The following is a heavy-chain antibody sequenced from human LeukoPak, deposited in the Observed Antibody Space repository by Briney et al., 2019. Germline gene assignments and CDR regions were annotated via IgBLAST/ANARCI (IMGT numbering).Heavy chain of an antibody. CDR2: IRKKGNSYST. Sequence: PGGSLRLSCAASGFTFSDHYMDWVRQAPGKGLEWVGRIRKKGNSYSTEYAASVKGRFSISRDDSENSLYLQMNSLRTEDTAVYYCVRALDDTSGFHYFGYWGQGTLVTVSS. D-gene: IGHD3-22*01. V-gene: IGHV3-72*01. J-gene: IGHJ4*02. CDR1: GFTFSDHY. CDR3: VRALDDTSGFHYFGY.